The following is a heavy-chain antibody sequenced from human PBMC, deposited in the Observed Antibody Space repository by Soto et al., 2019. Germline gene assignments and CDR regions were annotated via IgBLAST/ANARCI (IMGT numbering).Heavy chain of an antibody. CDR2: IYTSGST. J-gene: IGHJ6*02. CDR3: STWEDYYYGMDV. D-gene: IGHD1-26*01. V-gene: IGHV4-4*07. Sequence: SETLSLTCTVSGGSISSYYWSWVRQPAGKGLEWIGRIYTSGSTNYNPPLKSRVTMSVDTSKNQFSLKLSSVTAADTAVYYCSTWEDYYYGMDVWGQGTTVTSP. CDR1: GGSISSYY.